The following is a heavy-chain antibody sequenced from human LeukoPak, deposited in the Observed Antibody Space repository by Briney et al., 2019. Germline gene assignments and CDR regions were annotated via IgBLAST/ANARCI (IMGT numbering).Heavy chain of an antibody. J-gene: IGHJ3*02. CDR2: FDPEDGET. D-gene: IGHD6-19*01. CDR3: ATGVAVADDAFDI. Sequence: GASVKVSCKVSGYTLTVLSMHWVRQAPGKGLEWMGGFDPEDGETIYAQKFQGRVTMTEDTSTDTAYMELSSLRSEDTAVYYCATGVAVADDAFDIWGQGTMVTVSS. CDR1: GYTLTVLS. V-gene: IGHV1-24*01.